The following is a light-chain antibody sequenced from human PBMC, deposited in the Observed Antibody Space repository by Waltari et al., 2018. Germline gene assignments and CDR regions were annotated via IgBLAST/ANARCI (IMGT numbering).Light chain of an antibody. V-gene: IGLV1-40*01. CDR1: APNIGAGYA. CDR2: GST. J-gene: IGLJ3*02. CDR3: QSYDTSLSVV. Sequence: QSVLPQPPPLSGAPGRRLAIPCTGAAPNIGAGYAVPWYQQLPRAAPKLLIYGSTSRPLGVPARFFGSTSGTSASLAITGLQAEDEADYYCQSYDTSLSVVFGGGTKLTVL.